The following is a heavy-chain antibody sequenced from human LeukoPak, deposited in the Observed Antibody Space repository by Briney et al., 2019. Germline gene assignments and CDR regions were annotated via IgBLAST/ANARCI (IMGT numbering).Heavy chain of an antibody. D-gene: IGHD1-26*01. J-gene: IGHJ4*02. CDR3: ARDQWELRGYFDY. Sequence: PGRSLRLSCAASGFTFSSYGMHWVRQAPGKGLEWVAVIWYDGSNKYYADSVKGRFTISRDNSKNTLYLQMNSLRAEDTAVYYCARDQWELRGYFDYWGQGTLVTVSS. CDR2: IWYDGSNK. CDR1: GFTFSSYG. V-gene: IGHV3-33*01.